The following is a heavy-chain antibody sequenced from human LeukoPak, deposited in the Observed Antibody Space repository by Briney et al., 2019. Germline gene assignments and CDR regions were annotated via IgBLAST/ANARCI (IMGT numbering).Heavy chain of an antibody. D-gene: IGHD6-25*01. CDR3: ARVQRPSLYYYYMDV. V-gene: IGHV4-31*03. CDR2: FFYSGNT. Sequence: PSQTLSLTCTVSGGSISSGNYYWSWIRQHPGKGLEWIGYFFYSGNTYYNPSLKSRVTISVDTSKNQFSLKLTSVTAADTAVYYCARVQRPSLYYYYMDVWGKGTTVTVSS. J-gene: IGHJ6*03. CDR1: GGSISSGNYY.